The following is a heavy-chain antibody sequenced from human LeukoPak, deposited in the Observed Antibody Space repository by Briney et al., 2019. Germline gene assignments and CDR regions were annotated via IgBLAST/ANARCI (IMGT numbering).Heavy chain of an antibody. CDR1: GGSFTDYY. CDR2: INHSGST. V-gene: IGHV4-34*01. D-gene: IGHD5-12*01. CDR3: ARHGLRGFYFDY. Sequence: SETLSLTCAVYGGSFTDYYWSWIRQPPGKGVEWIGEINHSGSTKYNPSLKSRVTVSLDTSKNQFSLTLSSVTAADTAVYYCARHGLRGFYFDYWGQGTLVTVSS. J-gene: IGHJ4*02.